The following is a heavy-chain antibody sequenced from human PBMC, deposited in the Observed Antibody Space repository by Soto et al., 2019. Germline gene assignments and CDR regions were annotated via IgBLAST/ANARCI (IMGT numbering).Heavy chain of an antibody. Sequence: QVELQQSGPELVQPSQTLSLTCAVSGDSVSNNRDAWNWIRQTPSRGLEWLGRTYYRSGWFYHYAESLQGRITINVDTAKNHSSLQLIAATPEDTAVYYCARDPPDSASILDYWGQGSLVTVSS. V-gene: IGHV6-1*01. D-gene: IGHD2-2*01. CDR2: TYYRSGWFY. CDR1: GDSVSNNRDA. CDR3: ARDPPDSASILDY. J-gene: IGHJ4*02.